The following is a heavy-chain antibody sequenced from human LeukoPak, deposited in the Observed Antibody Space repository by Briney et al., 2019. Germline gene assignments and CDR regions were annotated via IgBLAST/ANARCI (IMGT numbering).Heavy chain of an antibody. V-gene: IGHV4-4*07. Sequence: SETLSLTCTVSGGSISSSYWSWIRQPAGKGLEWIGRIYTSGSTNYNPSLKSRVTISVDKSNNQFSLKLSSLTAADTAVYYCAREKRIPGTVPYNWFDPWGQGTLVTVSS. CDR2: IYTSGST. CDR1: GGSISSSY. CDR3: AREKRIPGTVPYNWFDP. D-gene: IGHD1-7*01. J-gene: IGHJ5*02.